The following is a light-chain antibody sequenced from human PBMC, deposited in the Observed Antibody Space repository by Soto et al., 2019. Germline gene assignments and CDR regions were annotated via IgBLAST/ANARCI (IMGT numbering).Light chain of an antibody. Sequence: EIQMTQSPSSLSASVGDRVTITCRASQTISSYLNWYQQKPGKAPELLIYAASSLHSGVPSRFSGSGSGTDFTLTISSLQPEDFATYYCQQSFSTPRTFGQGTKVDIK. CDR3: QQSFSTPRT. CDR1: QTISSY. V-gene: IGKV1-39*01. J-gene: IGKJ1*01. CDR2: AAS.